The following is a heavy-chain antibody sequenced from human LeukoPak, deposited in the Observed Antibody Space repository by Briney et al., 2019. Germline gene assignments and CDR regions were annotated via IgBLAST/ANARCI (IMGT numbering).Heavy chain of an antibody. D-gene: IGHD6-19*01. CDR1: GDATSSTKW. CDR2: IYHTGNT. J-gene: IGHJ6*03. Sequence: SETLSLTCAVSGDATSSTKWWSWVRQPPGKGLEWIGEIYHTGNTNYNPSLKSRVTISLDTSKNQVSLKLNSVTAADTAIYYCARGWGYTSGWTGWNHYYLDVWGKGTTVTVSS. V-gene: IGHV4-4*02. CDR3: ARGWGYTSGWTGWNHYYLDV.